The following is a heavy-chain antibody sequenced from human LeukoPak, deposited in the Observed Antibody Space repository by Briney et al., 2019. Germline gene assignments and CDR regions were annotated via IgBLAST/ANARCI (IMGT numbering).Heavy chain of an antibody. D-gene: IGHD2-15*01. V-gene: IGHV3-23*05. CDR3: ARLVVDLPADWFDP. J-gene: IGHJ5*02. CDR2: IGTTINGT. CDR1: GFTFSSYA. Sequence: GGSLRLSCAASGFTFSSYAMHWVRQAPGKGLEWVATIGTTINGTYYADSVRGRFTIARDNPRDTLHLYMNSLSADDTALYYCARLVVDLPADWFDPWGKGTVVIVSS.